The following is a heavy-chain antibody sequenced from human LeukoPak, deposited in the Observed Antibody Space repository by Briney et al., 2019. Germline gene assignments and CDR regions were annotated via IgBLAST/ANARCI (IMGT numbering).Heavy chain of an antibody. CDR2: IYYSGST. J-gene: IGHJ4*02. CDR1: GGSISSSSYY. CDR3: AREKSPDYCSGANCYFDY. Sequence: PSETLSLTCTVSGGSISSSSYYWGWIRQPPGKGLEWIGSIYYSGSTYYNPSLKSRVTISVDTSKNQFSLKLSSVTAADTAVYYCAREKSPDYCSGANCYFDYWGQGTLVTVSP. D-gene: IGHD2-15*01. V-gene: IGHV4-39*07.